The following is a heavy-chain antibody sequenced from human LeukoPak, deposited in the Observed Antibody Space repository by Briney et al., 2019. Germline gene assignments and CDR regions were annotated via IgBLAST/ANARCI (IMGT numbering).Heavy chain of an antibody. CDR2: TSYDGSYE. D-gene: IGHD6-6*01. V-gene: IGHV3-30*04. Sequence: GGSLRLSCTASGFNFSNYAMHWVRQAPGKGPEWVAFTSYDGSYEYYADSVKGRFTISRDNSKSTLYLQMSSLRPDDTAVYSCARDVHYTSSKPGWPFDIWGQGTVVTVSS. CDR3: ARDVHYTSSKPGWPFDI. J-gene: IGHJ3*02. CDR1: GFNFSNYA.